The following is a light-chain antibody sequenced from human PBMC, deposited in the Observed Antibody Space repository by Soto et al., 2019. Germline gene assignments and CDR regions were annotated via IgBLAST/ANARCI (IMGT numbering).Light chain of an antibody. CDR1: GGHSNYA. V-gene: IGLV4-69*01. J-gene: IGLJ2*01. Sequence: QPVLTQSPSASASLGASVKLTCTLSGGHSNYAIAWHQQQPEKGPRYLMKFNSDGSHNKGDGIPDRFSGSSSGAERYLTISSLQSEDEADYYCQTWGTGTVVFGGGTQLTVL. CDR3: QTWGTGTVV. CDR2: FNSDGSH.